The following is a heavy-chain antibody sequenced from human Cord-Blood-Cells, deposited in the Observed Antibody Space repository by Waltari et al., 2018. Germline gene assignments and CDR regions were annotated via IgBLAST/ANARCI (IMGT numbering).Heavy chain of an antibody. V-gene: IGHV4-34*01. J-gene: IGHJ4*02. CDR3: ARVGAFGWELLYYFDY. CDR2: INHSGST. Sequence: QVQLQQWGAGLLKPSETLSLTCAVYGGSFSGYYCSWIRQPPGKGLEWIGEINHSGSTNYNPSLKSRVTISVDTSKNQFSLKLSSVTAADTAVYYCARVGAFGWELLYYFDYWGQGTLVTVSS. D-gene: IGHD1-26*01. CDR1: GGSFSGYY.